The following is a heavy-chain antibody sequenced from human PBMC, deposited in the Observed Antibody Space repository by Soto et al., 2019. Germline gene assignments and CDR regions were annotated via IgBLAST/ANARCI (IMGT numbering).Heavy chain of an antibody. CDR2: ISAYNGNT. Sequence: ASVNVSCKASGYTFTSYGISWVRQAPGQGLEWMGWISAYNGNTNYAQKLQGRVTMTTDTSTSTAYMELRSLRSDDTAVYYCARERIAAAGTMWFDPWGQGTLVTVSS. CDR3: ARERIAAAGTMWFDP. CDR1: GYTFTSYG. V-gene: IGHV1-18*01. J-gene: IGHJ5*02. D-gene: IGHD6-13*01.